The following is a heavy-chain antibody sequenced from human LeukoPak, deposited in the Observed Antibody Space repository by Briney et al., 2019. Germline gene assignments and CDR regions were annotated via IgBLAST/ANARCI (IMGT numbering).Heavy chain of an antibody. CDR2: INPNSGGT. J-gene: IGHJ4*02. Sequence: GASVKVSCKASGYTFTGYYMHWVRQAPGQGLEWMGRINPNSGGTNYAQKFQGRVTMIRDTSISTAYMELSRLRSDDTAVYYCATLTRITGTSRPHYWGQGTLVTVSS. CDR1: GYTFTGYY. CDR3: ATLTRITGTSRPHY. V-gene: IGHV1-2*06. D-gene: IGHD1-20*01.